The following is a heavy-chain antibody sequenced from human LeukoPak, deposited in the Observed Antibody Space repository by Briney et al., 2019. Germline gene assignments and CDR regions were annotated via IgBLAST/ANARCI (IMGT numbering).Heavy chain of an antibody. J-gene: IGHJ4*02. V-gene: IGHV1-69*05. CDR1: GGTFSSYA. Sequence: ASVKVSCKASGGTFSSYAIGWVRQAPGQGLEWMGGIIPIFGTANYAQKFQGRVTITTDESTSTAYMELSSLRSEDTAVYYCAIAGIAAAGRSTDYWGQGALVTVSS. CDR2: IIPIFGTA. CDR3: AIAGIAAAGRSTDY. D-gene: IGHD6-13*01.